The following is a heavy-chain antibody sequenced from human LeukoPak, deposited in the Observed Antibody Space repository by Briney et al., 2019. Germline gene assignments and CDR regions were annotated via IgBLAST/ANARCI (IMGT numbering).Heavy chain of an antibody. V-gene: IGHV3-7*01. CDR2: IRQDGNDK. Sequence: SGGSLRLSCAASEFTFSNYWMSWVRQAPGKGLEWVANIRQDGNDKKYVDSVKGRFTISRDNAKYSLYLQMNNLRAEDTAVYYCARDRHTYTSSLDPEIFDYWGQGTLVTVSS. D-gene: IGHD6-6*01. CDR1: EFTFSNYW. J-gene: IGHJ4*02. CDR3: ARDRHTYTSSLDPEIFDY.